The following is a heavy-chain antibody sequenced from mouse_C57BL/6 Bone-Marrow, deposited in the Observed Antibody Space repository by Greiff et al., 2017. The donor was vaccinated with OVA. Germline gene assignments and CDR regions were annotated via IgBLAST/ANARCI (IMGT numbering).Heavy chain of an antibody. D-gene: IGHD2-4*01. CDR2: IDPEDGET. J-gene: IGHJ2*01. CDR1: GFNIKDYY. CDR3: ARSSYDYLPSDY. Sequence: EVQLQQSGAELVKPGASVKLSCTASGFNIKDYYMHWVKQRTEQGLEWIGRIDPEDGETKYAPKFQGKATITADTSSNTADLQLSSLTSEDTAVYYCARSSYDYLPSDYWGQGTTLTVSS. V-gene: IGHV14-2*01.